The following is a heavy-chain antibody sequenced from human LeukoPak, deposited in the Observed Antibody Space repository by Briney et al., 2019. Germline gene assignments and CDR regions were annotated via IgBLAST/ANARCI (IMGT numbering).Heavy chain of an antibody. Sequence: SVKVSCKPSVGTFSTFAFSWVRQAPGQGLEWVGGIVPVFGATNSAQKFQGRLTISADESSTTTYMELSSLRSEDTAMYYCARSYAITFGGVTVDTRFDLWGQGTLVIVS. CDR1: VGTFSTFA. J-gene: IGHJ5*02. D-gene: IGHD3-16*02. V-gene: IGHV1-69*13. CDR3: ARSYAITFGGVTVDTRFDL. CDR2: IVPVFGAT.